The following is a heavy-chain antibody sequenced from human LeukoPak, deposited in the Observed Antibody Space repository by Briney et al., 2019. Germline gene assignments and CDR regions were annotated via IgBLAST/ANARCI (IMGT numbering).Heavy chain of an antibody. V-gene: IGHV3-20*04. D-gene: IGHD4/OR15-4a*01. Sequence: GGSLRLSCAASGFTFDDYGMSWVRHAPGKGLEWVSGINWNGGSTGYADSVKGRFTISRDNAKNSLYLQMNSLRAEDTALYYCAKAPISMVPYFDYWGQGTLVTVSS. CDR1: GFTFDDYG. CDR3: AKAPISMVPYFDY. CDR2: INWNGGST. J-gene: IGHJ4*02.